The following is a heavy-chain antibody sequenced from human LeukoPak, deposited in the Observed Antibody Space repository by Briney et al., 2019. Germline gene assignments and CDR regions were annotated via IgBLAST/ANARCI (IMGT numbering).Heavy chain of an antibody. D-gene: IGHD4-17*01. J-gene: IGHJ4*02. CDR1: GFTFSRYE. CDR2: ISSSGSII. Sequence: PGGSLRHSCAASGFTFSRYELNWVRQAPGKGLEWVSYISSSGSIIYYADSVKGRFTISRDNAKNSLYLQMNSLRAEDTALYYCARDLGMTDGDYVSYFDYWGQGTLVTVSS. V-gene: IGHV3-48*03. CDR3: ARDLGMTDGDYVSYFDY.